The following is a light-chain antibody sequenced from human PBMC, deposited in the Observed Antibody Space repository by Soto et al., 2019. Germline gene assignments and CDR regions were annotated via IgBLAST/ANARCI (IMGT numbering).Light chain of an antibody. CDR1: QSLSNNIY. Sequence: EILLTQSPGTLSLSPGERATLSCRASQSLSNNIYLAWYQQKPGQAPRLLIYGASSRATGIPNRFSGSGSGTDFTLTISSLEPEDFAVYYCQQRSVWPTFGGGTKVDIK. J-gene: IGKJ4*01. CDR3: QQRSVWPT. V-gene: IGKV3D-20*02. CDR2: GAS.